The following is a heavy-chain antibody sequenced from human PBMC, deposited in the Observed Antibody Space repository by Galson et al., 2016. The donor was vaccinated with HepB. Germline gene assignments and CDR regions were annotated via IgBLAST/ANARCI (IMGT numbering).Heavy chain of an antibody. CDR1: GGSMYSGGLS. D-gene: IGHD5-12*01. Sequence: ETLSLTCDVSGGSMYSGGLSWIWIRQPPGKGLEWIGIIHYSGTTYYNPSLKRRLTISVATSKNQHSLKLTSMTAADTAVYYCARGGYSGYAGLDYWGQGTLVTVSS. V-gene: IGHV4-39*07. J-gene: IGHJ4*02. CDR2: IHYSGTT. CDR3: ARGGYSGYAGLDY.